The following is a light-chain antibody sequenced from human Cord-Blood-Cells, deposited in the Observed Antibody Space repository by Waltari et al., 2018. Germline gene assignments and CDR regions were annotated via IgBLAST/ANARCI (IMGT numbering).Light chain of an antibody. J-gene: IGKJ1*01. V-gene: IGKV3-20*01. CDR1: QSVSSSY. Sequence: EIVLTQSPGTLSLSPGERATLSCRASQSVSSSYLAWYQQRPGQAPRLLSYGASSRATGIPDRFSGSGSGTDFTLTMSRLEPEDFAVYYCQQYGSSPTFGQGNKVEIK. CDR3: QQYGSSPT. CDR2: GAS.